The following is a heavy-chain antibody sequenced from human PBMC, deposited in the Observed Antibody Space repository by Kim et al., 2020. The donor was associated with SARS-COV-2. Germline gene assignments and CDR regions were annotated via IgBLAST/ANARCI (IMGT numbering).Heavy chain of an antibody. Sequence: SYADSVKGRFTISRDNAKDTLHLQMNSLRAEDTAVYYCARGGYPGAFDIWGQGTMVTVSS. D-gene: IGHD3-22*01. J-gene: IGHJ3*02. V-gene: IGHV3-74*01. CDR3: ARGGYPGAFDI.